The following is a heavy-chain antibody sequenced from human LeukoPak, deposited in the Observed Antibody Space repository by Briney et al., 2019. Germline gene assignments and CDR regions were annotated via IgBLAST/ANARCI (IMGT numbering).Heavy chain of an antibody. V-gene: IGHV4-59*08. CDR1: GGPISSYY. D-gene: IGHD3-16*02. CDR3: ARLFPSYDYVWGSYRINAFDI. Sequence: SSETLSLTCTVSGGPISSYYWSWIRQPPGKGLEWIGYIYYSGSTNYNPSLKSRVTISVDTSKNQFSLKLSSVTAADTAVYYCARLFPSYDYVWGSYRINAFDIWGQGTMVTVSS. CDR2: IYYSGST. J-gene: IGHJ3*02.